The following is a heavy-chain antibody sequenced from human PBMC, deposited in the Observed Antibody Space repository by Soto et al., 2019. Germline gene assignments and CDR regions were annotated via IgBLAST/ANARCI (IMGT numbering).Heavy chain of an antibody. CDR2: INPSGGRT. J-gene: IGHJ3*02. CDR1: GYIFTSYY. CDR3: DRVYAGGWSGNDNSGAFDM. V-gene: IGHV1-46*03. Sequence: QVQLVQSGAEVKKPGASVKVSCKASGYIFTSYYMHWVRQAPGQGLEWMGRINPSGGRTDNAQKFQGRVNMTRDMSTGTVDMGLSSLGSGDTAVYYCDRVYAGGWSGNDNSGAFDMWGQGTMVTVSS. D-gene: IGHD3-3*01.